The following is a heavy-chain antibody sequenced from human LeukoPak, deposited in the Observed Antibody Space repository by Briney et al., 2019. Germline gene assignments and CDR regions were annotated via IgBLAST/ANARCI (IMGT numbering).Heavy chain of an antibody. Sequence: GGSLRLSCAASGFTFSSNAMHWVRQAPGKGLEWVAIISYDGSNKYYADSVKGRFTISRDKSKNTLYLQMNSLRGEDTAVYYCARVSRRIAARPLDYWGQGTLVTVSS. J-gene: IGHJ4*02. CDR2: ISYDGSNK. V-gene: IGHV3-30*04. CDR3: ARVSRRIAARPLDY. CDR1: GFTFSSNA. D-gene: IGHD6-6*01.